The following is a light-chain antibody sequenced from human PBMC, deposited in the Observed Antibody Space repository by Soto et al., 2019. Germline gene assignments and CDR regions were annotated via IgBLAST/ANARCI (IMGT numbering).Light chain of an antibody. Sequence: QSALTQPASVSGSPGQSITISCTGTSSDIGAYNFVSWYQQHPGKAPKLMLYDVNIRPSGVSNRFSGSKSGNTASLTISGLQAEDEADYYCTSWTTSTTMISGGGTQVTVL. CDR2: DVN. J-gene: IGLJ2*01. V-gene: IGLV2-14*03. CDR3: TSWTTSTTMI. CDR1: SSDIGAYNF.